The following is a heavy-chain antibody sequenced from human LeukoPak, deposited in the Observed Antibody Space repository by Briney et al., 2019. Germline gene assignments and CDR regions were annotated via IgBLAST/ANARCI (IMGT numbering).Heavy chain of an antibody. D-gene: IGHD5-24*01. Sequence: SETLSLTCTVSGGSISSGDYYWSWIRQHPGKGLEWIGYIYYSGSSYYNPSLRSRVTISVDTSKNHFSLKLSSVTAADTAVYYCARNRDGYNSFDYWGQGTLVTVSS. CDR1: GGSISSGDYY. V-gene: IGHV4-31*03. CDR2: IYYSGSS. J-gene: IGHJ4*02. CDR3: ARNRDGYNSFDY.